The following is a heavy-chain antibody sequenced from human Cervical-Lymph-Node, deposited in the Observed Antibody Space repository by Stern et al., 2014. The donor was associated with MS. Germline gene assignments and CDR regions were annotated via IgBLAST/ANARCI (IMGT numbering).Heavy chain of an antibody. CDR3: ARWSGGTDAFDI. V-gene: IGHV4-4*02. CDR2: IFHSGRA. J-gene: IGHJ3*02. Sequence: QLQLQESGPGLVKPSGTLSLTCGVSGDSISSPNWWNWVRQTPGRGLEWIGEIFHSGRANYNPSLKSRVTISVDTSKNQFSLKLSSVTAADTAVYYCARWSGGTDAFDIWGQGTMVTVSS. CDR1: GDSISSPNW. D-gene: IGHD2-15*01.